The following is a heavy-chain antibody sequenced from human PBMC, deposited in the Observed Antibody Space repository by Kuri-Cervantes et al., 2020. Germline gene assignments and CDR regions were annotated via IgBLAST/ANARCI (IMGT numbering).Heavy chain of an antibody. CDR1: GYTFTSYY. J-gene: IGHJ6*02. D-gene: IGHD3-10*01. CDR3: ARGIRAKLMDV. Sequence: ASVKVSCKASGYTFTSYYMHWVRQAPGQGLEWMGIINPSGGSTSYAQKFQGRVTMTRDTSISTAYMELSSLRSEDTAVYYCARGIRAKLMDVWGQGTTVTVSS. CDR2: INPSGGST. V-gene: IGHV1-46*01.